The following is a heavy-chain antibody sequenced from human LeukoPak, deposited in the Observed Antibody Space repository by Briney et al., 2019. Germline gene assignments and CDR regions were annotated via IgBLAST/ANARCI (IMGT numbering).Heavy chain of an antibody. CDR3: ARVRIAAAGTSPDYYYYCMDV. D-gene: IGHD6-13*01. V-gene: IGHV4-4*02. CDR1: GGSISSSNW. J-gene: IGHJ6*04. Sequence: SETLSLTCAVSGGSISSSNWWSWVRPPPGKGLEWIGEIYHSGSTNYNPSLKSRVTISVDKSKTQFSLKLSSVTAADTAVYYCARVRIAAAGTSPDYYYYCMDVWGKGTTVTVSS. CDR2: IYHSGST.